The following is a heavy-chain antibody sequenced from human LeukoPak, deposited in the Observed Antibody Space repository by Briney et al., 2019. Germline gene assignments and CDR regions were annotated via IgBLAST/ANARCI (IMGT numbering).Heavy chain of an antibody. CDR1: GFTFSDYN. CDR2: ISGSGDYT. D-gene: IGHD3-10*01. V-gene: IGHV3-23*01. CDR3: AKVTYGSGTYGAFDS. Sequence: GGSLRLSCAASGFTFSDYNMRWIRQAPGKGLEWVSTISGSGDYTYYADSVKGRFTISRDNSKNTLYLQMNSLRAEDTAIYYCAKVTYGSGTYGAFDSWGQGTLVTVSS. J-gene: IGHJ4*02.